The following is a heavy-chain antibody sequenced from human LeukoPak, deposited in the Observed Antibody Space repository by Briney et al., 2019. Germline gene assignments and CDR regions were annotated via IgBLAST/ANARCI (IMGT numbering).Heavy chain of an antibody. V-gene: IGHV3-21*04. CDR1: GFTFSSYS. CDR3: AKASGSYFFDY. Sequence: GGSLRLSCEASGFTFSSYSMNWVRQAPGKGLEWVSSISSSSSYIYYADSVKGRFTISRDNAKSSLYLQMNSLRAEDTALYYCAKASGSYFFDYWGQGTLVTVSS. D-gene: IGHD1-26*01. CDR2: ISSSSSYI. J-gene: IGHJ4*02.